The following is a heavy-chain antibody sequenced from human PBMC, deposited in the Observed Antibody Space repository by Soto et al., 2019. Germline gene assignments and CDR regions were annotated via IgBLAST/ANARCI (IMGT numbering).Heavy chain of an antibody. CDR2: IIPIFGTA. CDR1: GGTFSSYA. CDR3: ARSRTERSNYYGSGSYGYIYCSMDV. D-gene: IGHD3-10*01. J-gene: IGHJ6*02. V-gene: IGHV1-69*06. Sequence: QVQLVQSGAEVKKPGSSVKVSCKASGGTFSSYAISWVRQAPGQGLEWMGGIIPIFGTANYAQKFQGRVRRTANKYTSTAYMELSRLISEDTGVYCCARSRTERSNYYGSGSYGYIYCSMDVWGQETTVTVSS.